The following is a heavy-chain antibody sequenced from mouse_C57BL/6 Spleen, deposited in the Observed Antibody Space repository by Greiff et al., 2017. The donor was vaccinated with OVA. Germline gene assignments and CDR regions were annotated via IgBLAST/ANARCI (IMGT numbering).Heavy chain of an antibody. Sequence: EVQLQQSGPELVKPGASVKISCKASGYTFTDYYMNWVKQSHGKSLEWLGDINPNNGGTSYNQKFKGKATLTVDKSSSTAYMELRSLTSEDSAVYYCARGLRREYYFDYWGQGTTLTVSS. CDR1: GYTFTDYY. V-gene: IGHV1-26*01. J-gene: IGHJ2*01. CDR3: ARGLRREYYFDY. D-gene: IGHD3-1*01. CDR2: INPNNGGT.